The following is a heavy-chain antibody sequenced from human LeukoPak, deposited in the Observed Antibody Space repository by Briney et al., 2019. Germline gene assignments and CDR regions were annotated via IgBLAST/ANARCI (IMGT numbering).Heavy chain of an antibody. CDR1: GFTFSRYE. CDR3: ARDAGLPFSCWHFDL. D-gene: IGHD2/OR15-2a*01. Sequence: GGSLRLSCAGSGFTFSRYEMNCVRHAPGEGLEWVSYISRSGNTIYYADSVKGGFTISRDNAKNSLYLQMNSRRGDDTAVYHCARDAGLPFSCWHFDLWGRGTLVSVSS. CDR2: ISRSGNTI. V-gene: IGHV3-48*03. J-gene: IGHJ2*01.